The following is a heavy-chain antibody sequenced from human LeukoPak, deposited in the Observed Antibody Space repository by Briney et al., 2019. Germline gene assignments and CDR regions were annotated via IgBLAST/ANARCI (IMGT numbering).Heavy chain of an antibody. J-gene: IGHJ4*02. Sequence: GALRLSCAASGFTFSSYSMNWVRQAPGKGLEWVSSISSSSSYIYYADSVKGRFTISRDNAKNSLYLRMNSLRAEDTAVYYCARGPIMGYYDFWSGLVAFDYWGQGTLVTVSS. CDR2: ISSSSSYI. V-gene: IGHV3-21*01. D-gene: IGHD3-3*01. CDR1: GFTFSSYS. CDR3: ARGPIMGYYDFWSGLVAFDY.